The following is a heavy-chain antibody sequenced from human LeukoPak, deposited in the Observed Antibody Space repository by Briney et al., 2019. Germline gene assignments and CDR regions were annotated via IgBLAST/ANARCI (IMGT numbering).Heavy chain of an antibody. V-gene: IGHV3-23*01. D-gene: IGHD2-2*02. CDR1: GFTFSDYA. J-gene: IGHJ4*02. CDR2: ISGSGGST. Sequence: GGSLRLSCAASGFTFSDYALGWVRQAPGKGLEWVSAISGSGGSTYYADSVKGRFTISRDNSKNTLYLQMNSLRAEDTAVYYCAKDGLIVVVPAAIGGLDYWGQGTLVTVSS. CDR3: AKDGLIVVVPAAIGGLDY.